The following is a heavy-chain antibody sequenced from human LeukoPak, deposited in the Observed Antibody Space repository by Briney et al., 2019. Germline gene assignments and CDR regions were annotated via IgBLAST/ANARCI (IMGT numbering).Heavy chain of an antibody. CDR2: INPNSGGT. Sequence: ASVKVSCKASGYTFTGYYMHWVRQAPGQGLEWMGWINPNSGGTNYAQKFQGWVTMTRDTSISTAYMELSRLRSDDTAVYYCARGSLVVVPAATMYNWCDPWGQGTLVTVSS. D-gene: IGHD2-2*01. CDR1: GYTFTGYY. CDR3: ARGSLVVVPAATMYNWCDP. V-gene: IGHV1-2*04. J-gene: IGHJ5*02.